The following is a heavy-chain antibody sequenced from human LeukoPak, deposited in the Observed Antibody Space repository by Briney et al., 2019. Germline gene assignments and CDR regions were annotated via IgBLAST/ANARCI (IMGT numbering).Heavy chain of an antibody. J-gene: IGHJ4*02. V-gene: IGHV1-8*01. D-gene: IGHD6-13*01. CDR2: MNPNSGNT. CDR3: AKTSAAAGLTGY. Sequence: ASVRVSCKASGYTFTSYDINWVRQATGQGLEWMGWMNPNSGNTGYAQKFQGRVTMTRNTSISTAYMELSSLRSEDTAVYYCAKTSAAAGLTGYWGQGTLVTVSS. CDR1: GYTFTSYD.